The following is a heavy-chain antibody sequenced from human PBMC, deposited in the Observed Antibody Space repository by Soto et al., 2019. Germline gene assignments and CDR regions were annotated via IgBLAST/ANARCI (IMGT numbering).Heavy chain of an antibody. CDR1: GGSFSGYY. CDR3: ARGARQKISRWFDP. Sequence: SETLSLTCAIYGGSFSGYYWSWIRQPPGKGLEWIGEINHIGSTNYNPSLKSRVTISVXTXXXXFXLXLXXXTAAXTAVYDCARGARQKISRWFDPWGQGTLVTVSS. J-gene: IGHJ5*02. CDR2: INHIGST. V-gene: IGHV4-34*01. D-gene: IGHD2-15*01.